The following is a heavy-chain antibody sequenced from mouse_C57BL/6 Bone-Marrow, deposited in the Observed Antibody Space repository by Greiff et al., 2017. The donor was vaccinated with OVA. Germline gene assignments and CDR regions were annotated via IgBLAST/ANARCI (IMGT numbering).Heavy chain of an antibody. CDR2: IDPSDSET. V-gene: IGHV1-52*01. Sequence: QVQLQQPGAELVRPGSSVKLSCKASGYTFTSYWMHWVKQRPIPGLEWIGNIDPSDSETHYNQKFKDKATLTVDKSSSTAYMQLSSLTSEDSAVYYCARHGNYFAWFAYWGQGTLVTVSA. J-gene: IGHJ3*01. CDR3: ARHGNYFAWFAY. D-gene: IGHD2-1*01. CDR1: GYTFTSYW.